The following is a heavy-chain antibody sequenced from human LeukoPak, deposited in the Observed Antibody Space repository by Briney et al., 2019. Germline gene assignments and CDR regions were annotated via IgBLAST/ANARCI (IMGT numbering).Heavy chain of an antibody. V-gene: IGHV1-18*01. CDR3: ARVVYDILTGYYPYGDY. Sequence: ASVKVSCKASGYTFTSYGISWVRQAPGQGLEWMGWISAYNGNTNYAQKLQGRVTMTTDTFTSTAYMELRSLRSDDTAVYYCARVVYDILTGYYPYGDYWGQGTLVTVSS. CDR1: GYTFTSYG. J-gene: IGHJ4*02. D-gene: IGHD3-9*01. CDR2: ISAYNGNT.